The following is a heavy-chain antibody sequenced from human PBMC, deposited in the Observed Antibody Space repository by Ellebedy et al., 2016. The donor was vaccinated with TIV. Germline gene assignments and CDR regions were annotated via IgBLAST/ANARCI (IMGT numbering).Heavy chain of an antibody. CDR1: GGSISSSTYY. Sequence: MPSETLSLTCTVSGGSISSSTYYWGWIRQSPGKGLEWIGNIYYSGSTYYNPSLKSRVTISVDTSKKHFSLKLSSVTAADTAVYYCARRLAFDIWGQGTMVTVSS. J-gene: IGHJ3*02. CDR3: ARRLAFDI. CDR2: IYYSGST. D-gene: IGHD6-25*01. V-gene: IGHV4-39*02.